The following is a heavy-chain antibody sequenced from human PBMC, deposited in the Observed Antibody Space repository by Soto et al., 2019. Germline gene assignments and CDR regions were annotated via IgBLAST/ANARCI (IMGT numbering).Heavy chain of an antibody. Sequence: GGSLRLSCVASGFPFNTYAMSWVRQAPGKGPEWVSAISESGDNAFYADSVQGRFTISRDNSYNILYLQMNSLRAEDTALYFCAKGGYIYGLDPWGQGTLVTVSS. CDR2: ISESGDNA. J-gene: IGHJ5*02. D-gene: IGHD5-18*01. V-gene: IGHV3-23*01. CDR1: GFPFNTYA. CDR3: AKGGYIYGLDP.